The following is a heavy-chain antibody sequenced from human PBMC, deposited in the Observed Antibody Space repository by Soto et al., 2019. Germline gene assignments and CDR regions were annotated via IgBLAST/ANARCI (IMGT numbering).Heavy chain of an antibody. V-gene: IGHV3-23*01. CDR1: GFTFSSYA. J-gene: IGHJ4*02. D-gene: IGHD6-19*01. Sequence: EVQLLESGGGLVQPGGSLRLSCAASGFTFSSYAMRWVRQAPGKGLEWVSAISGRGGSTYYADSVRGRFTISRDNSKNSLYRQMNSLRAEETAVYYCARGGSVSNEDCWGQGTRVTGPS. CDR3: ARGGSVSNEDC. CDR2: ISGRGGST.